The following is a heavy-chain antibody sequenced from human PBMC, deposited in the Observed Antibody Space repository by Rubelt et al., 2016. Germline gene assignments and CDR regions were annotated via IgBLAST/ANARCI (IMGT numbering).Heavy chain of an antibody. CDR1: GFTFDDYG. V-gene: IGHV3-9*01. CDR3: ARVGGYNGVGGY. CDR2: ISWNGGSV. D-gene: IGHD5-24*01. J-gene: IGHJ4*02. Sequence: EVQLVESGGGLVQPGKSLRLSCVVSGFTFDDYGMHWVRQAPGKGLEWVSGISWNGGSVVYADSVKGRFTISRDNAKNTLYLQMNSLGAEDTAVYYCARVGGYNGVGGYWGQGTLVTVSS.